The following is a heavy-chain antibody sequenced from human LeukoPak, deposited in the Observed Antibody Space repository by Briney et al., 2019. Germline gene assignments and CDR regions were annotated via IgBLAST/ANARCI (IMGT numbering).Heavy chain of an antibody. D-gene: IGHD3-22*01. CDR1: GFTFDDYG. V-gene: IGHV3-20*04. J-gene: IGHJ3*02. CDR2: INWNGGRT. Sequence: GGSLRLSCEGSGFTFDDYGMSWVRQDQGKGLEWVSGINWNGGRTGYADSVKGRFAISRDNAKNSLFLQMNSLRAEDTALYYCARAKYYYDSTTYLDAFDIWGQGTMVTVSS. CDR3: ARAKYYYDSTTYLDAFDI.